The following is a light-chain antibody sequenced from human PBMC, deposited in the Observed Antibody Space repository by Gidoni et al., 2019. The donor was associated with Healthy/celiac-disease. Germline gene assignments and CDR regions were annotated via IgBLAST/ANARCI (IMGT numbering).Light chain of an antibody. CDR3: QQSYSTPPLT. CDR2: AAA. Sequence: DIQMTQSPSSLSASVGDRVTITCRASQSISSYLHWYQQKPGKAPKLLIYAAASLPRGVPSRFSGSGSGTDFTPTISSLQPADFATYYCQQSYSTPPLTFGGGTKVEIK. CDR1: QSISSY. V-gene: IGKV1-39*01. J-gene: IGKJ4*01.